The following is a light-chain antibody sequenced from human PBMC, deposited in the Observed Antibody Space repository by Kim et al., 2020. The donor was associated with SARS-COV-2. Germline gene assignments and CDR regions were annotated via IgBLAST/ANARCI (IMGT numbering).Light chain of an antibody. CDR2: NND. Sequence: QSVLTQAPSASGTPGQRVAISCSGSSSNIGKNTVSWFRQLPRTAPKLLIYNNDQRPSGVPDRFSGSKSGTSASLAISGLQSEDEADYYCAAWDDRLSGRVFGGGTKLTVL. CDR3: AAWDDRLSGRV. V-gene: IGLV1-44*01. CDR1: SSNIGKNT. J-gene: IGLJ3*02.